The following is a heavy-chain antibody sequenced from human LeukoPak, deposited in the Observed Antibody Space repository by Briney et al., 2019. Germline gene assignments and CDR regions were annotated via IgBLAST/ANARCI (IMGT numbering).Heavy chain of an antibody. V-gene: IGHV3-11*04. CDR1: GFTFSDYY. J-gene: IGHJ4*02. CDR3: ARAKILYYFDY. D-gene: IGHD2-8*02. Sequence: GGSLRLSCAASGFTFSDYYLSWIRQAPGKGLEWVSYISSSGSTIYYADSVKGRFTISRDNAKNTLYLQMNSLRAEDTAVYYCARAKILYYFDYWGQGTLVTVSS. CDR2: ISSSGSTI.